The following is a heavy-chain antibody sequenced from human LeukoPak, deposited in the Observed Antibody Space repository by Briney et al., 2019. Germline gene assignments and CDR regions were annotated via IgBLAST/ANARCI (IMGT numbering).Heavy chain of an antibody. Sequence: SETLSLTCTVSGGSISSYHWSWIRQPPGKGLERIGYMYYSGTTNYNPSLKSRVTISVDTSKNQFSLKLSSVTAADTAVYYCARDLYYYDSSGYWSGFDYWGQGTLVTVSS. CDR1: GGSISSYH. D-gene: IGHD3-22*01. CDR2: MYYSGTT. J-gene: IGHJ4*02. CDR3: ARDLYYYDSSGYWSGFDY. V-gene: IGHV4-59*01.